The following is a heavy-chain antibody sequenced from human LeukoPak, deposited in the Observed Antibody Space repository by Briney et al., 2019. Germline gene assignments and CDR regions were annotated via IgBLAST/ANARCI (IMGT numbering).Heavy chain of an antibody. V-gene: IGHV4-38-2*02. CDR1: GYSISSGYH. J-gene: IGHJ6*03. CDR3: ARDRGYSYGYYYYYMDV. D-gene: IGHD5-18*01. Sequence: SETLSLTCTVSGYSISSGYHWGWIRQPPGKGLEWIGSIYHSGSTYYNPSLKSRVTISVDTSKNQFSLKLSSVTAADTAVYYCARDRGYSYGYYYYYMDVWGKGTTVTVSS. CDR2: IYHSGST.